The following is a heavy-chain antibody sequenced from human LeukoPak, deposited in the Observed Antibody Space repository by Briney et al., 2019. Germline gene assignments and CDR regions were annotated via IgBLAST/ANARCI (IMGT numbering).Heavy chain of an antibody. CDR1: GGSISSSSYY. CDR3: ARFYYGSGSYPR. V-gene: IGHV4-39*07. Sequence: SETLSLTCTVSGGSISSSSYYWGWIRQPPGKGLEWIGSIYYSGSTYYNPSLKSRVTISVDTSKNQFSLKLSSVTAADTAVYYCARFYYGSGSYPRWGQGTLVTVSS. J-gene: IGHJ4*02. CDR2: IYYSGST. D-gene: IGHD3-10*01.